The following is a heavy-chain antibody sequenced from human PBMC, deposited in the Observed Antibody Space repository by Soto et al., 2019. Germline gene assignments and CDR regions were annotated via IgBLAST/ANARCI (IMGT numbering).Heavy chain of an antibody. Sequence: PSETLSLTCTVSGGSISSGDYYWSWIRQPPGKGLEWIGYIYYSGSTYYNPSLKSRVTISVDTSKNQFSLKLSSVTAADTAVYYRARGGTLEAFDIWGQGTMVTVSS. V-gene: IGHV4-30-4*01. D-gene: IGHD1-1*01. J-gene: IGHJ3*02. CDR2: IYYSGST. CDR3: ARGGTLEAFDI. CDR1: GGSISSGDYY.